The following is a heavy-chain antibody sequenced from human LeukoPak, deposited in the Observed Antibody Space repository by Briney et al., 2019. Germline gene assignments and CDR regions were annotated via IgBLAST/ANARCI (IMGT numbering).Heavy chain of an antibody. V-gene: IGHV3-21*01. J-gene: IGHJ4*02. CDR2: ISSSSSYI. Sequence: TGGSLRLSCAVSGFTFSSYSMNWVRQAPGKGLEWVSSISSSSSYIYYADSVKGRFTISRDNAKNSLYLQMNSLRAEDTAVYYCARDWTSVVPAAITFFDYWGQGTLVTVSS. D-gene: IGHD2-2*01. CDR1: GFTFSSYS. CDR3: ARDWTSVVPAAITFFDY.